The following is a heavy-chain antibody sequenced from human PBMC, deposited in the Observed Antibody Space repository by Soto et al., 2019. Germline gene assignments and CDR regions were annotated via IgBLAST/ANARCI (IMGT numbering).Heavy chain of an antibody. V-gene: IGHV4-39*01. CDR1: GGSISISSYY. CDR3: ASSYYRQGYDY. Sequence: PSESLSLTCTVSGGSISISSYYLGLGRQPPGKGLEWIWSIYYSGSTYYNPSLKSRVTISVDTSRSQFSLKLSSVTAADTAVYYCASSYYRQGYDYWGQGTLVTVSS. J-gene: IGHJ4*02. D-gene: IGHD3-16*01. CDR2: IYYSGST.